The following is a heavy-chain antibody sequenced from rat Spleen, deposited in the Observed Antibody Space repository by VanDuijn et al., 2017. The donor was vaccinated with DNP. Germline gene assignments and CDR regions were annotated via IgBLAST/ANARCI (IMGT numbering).Heavy chain of an antibody. CDR1: GFSFNNAW. Sequence: EVQVVETGGSLVQPGKSLKLTCSTSGFSFNNAWIHWVRQSPQKQLDWVAQVKAKPNNYATYYAESEKGRFTISRDDSKSSVYLQMNSLKEEDTAIYYCSTSHYWGQGVMVTVSS. D-gene: IGHD3-1*01. CDR2: VKAKPNNYAT. CDR3: STSHY. J-gene: IGHJ2*01. V-gene: IGHV6-8*01.